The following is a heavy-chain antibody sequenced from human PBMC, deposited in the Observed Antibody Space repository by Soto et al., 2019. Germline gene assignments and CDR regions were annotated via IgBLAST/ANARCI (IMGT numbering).Heavy chain of an antibody. J-gene: IGHJ1*01. D-gene: IGHD6-6*01. Sequence: QLQLQESGPGLVKPSETLSLTCTVSGGSISSSSYYWGWIRQPPGKGLEWIGSIYYSGSTYYNPSLKSRVTISVDTSKNQFALKLSSVTAADTAVYYCARGPLSIATYSEYFQHWGQGTLVTVSS. CDR3: ARGPLSIATYSEYFQH. CDR1: GGSISSSSYY. V-gene: IGHV4-39*01. CDR2: IYYSGST.